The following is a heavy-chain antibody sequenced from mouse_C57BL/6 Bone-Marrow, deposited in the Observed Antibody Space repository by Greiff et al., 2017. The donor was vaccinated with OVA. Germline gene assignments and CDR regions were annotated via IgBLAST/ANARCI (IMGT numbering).Heavy chain of an antibody. CDR3: ARNGRLRRRAWFAY. V-gene: IGHV2-2*01. CDR2: IWSGGST. J-gene: IGHJ3*01. D-gene: IGHD2-4*01. Sequence: QVQLKESGPGLVQPSQSLSITCTVSGFSLTSYGVHWVRQSPGKGLEWLGVIWSGGSTDYNAAFISRLSISKDNSKSLVFFKMNSLQADDTAIYYCARNGRLRRRAWFAYWGQGTLVTVSA. CDR1: GFSLTSYG.